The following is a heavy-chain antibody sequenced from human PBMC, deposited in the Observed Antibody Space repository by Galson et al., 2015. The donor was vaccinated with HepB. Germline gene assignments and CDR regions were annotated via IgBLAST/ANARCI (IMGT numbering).Heavy chain of an antibody. J-gene: IGHJ4*02. CDR1: GFTFSDFY. Sequence: SLRLSCAASGFTFSDFYLSWIRQAPGKGLEWVSYISMRSTTIYYADSVEGRFTISRDNDRSSLYLQMNSLRADDTAVYYCARDRSSLLGADYWGQGTLVTVSS. CDR3: ARDRSSLLGADY. D-gene: IGHD1-26*01. V-gene: IGHV3-11*01. CDR2: ISMRSTTI.